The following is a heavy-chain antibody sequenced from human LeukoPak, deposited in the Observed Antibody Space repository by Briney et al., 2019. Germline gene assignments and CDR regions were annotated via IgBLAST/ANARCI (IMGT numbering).Heavy chain of an antibody. V-gene: IGHV4-4*07. J-gene: IGHJ6*03. Sequence: PSETLSLTCTVSGGSISSYYWSWIRQPAGKGLEWIGRIYTSGSTNYNPSLKSRVTMSVDTSKNQFSLKLSSVTAADTAVYYCAREPDSSGWGYYYYYMDVWGKGTTVTVSS. D-gene: IGHD6-19*01. CDR2: IYTSGST. CDR3: AREPDSSGWGYYYYYMDV. CDR1: GGSISSYY.